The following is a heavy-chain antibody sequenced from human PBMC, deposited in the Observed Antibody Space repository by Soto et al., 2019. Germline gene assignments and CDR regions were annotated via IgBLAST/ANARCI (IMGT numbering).Heavy chain of an antibody. J-gene: IGHJ5*02. Sequence: QVQLVQSGAEVKKPGASVKVSCKASGYIFTSSGISWVRQAPGQGLEWMGWISAYNGNTNYAQKLQGRVTMTTDTSTSTAYMELRSLISDDTAVYYCARDDLRMSGYGSVWVGAWFAPWGPGPRVPVSS. D-gene: IGHD5-12*01. CDR1: GYIFTSSG. CDR2: ISAYNGNT. CDR3: ARDDLRMSGYGSVWVGAWFAP. V-gene: IGHV1-18*01.